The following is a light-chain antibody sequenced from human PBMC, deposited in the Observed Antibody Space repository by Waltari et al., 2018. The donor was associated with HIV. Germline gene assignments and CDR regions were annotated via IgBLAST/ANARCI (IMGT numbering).Light chain of an antibody. CDR1: QRVLYTSNNKNY. CDR3: QQYYSTPPT. CDR2: WAS. V-gene: IGKV4-1*01. J-gene: IGKJ1*01. Sequence: DIVMTQSPDSLAVPLGERVTINCKSSQRVLYTSNNKNYLAWYQQRPGQPPKLLLYWASTRESGVPDRFSGSGSGTDFTLTISSLQAEDVAVYHCQQYYSTPPTFSQGTKVEIK.